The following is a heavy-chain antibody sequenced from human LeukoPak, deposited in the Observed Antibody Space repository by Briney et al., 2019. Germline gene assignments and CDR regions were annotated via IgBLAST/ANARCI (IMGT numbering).Heavy chain of an antibody. D-gene: IGHD6-19*01. V-gene: IGHV3-30*18. Sequence: GGSLRLSCAASGFNFTMYGNHWVRQAPGKGLEWVAVISPDGNNQYYAHYVKDRFTISRDNSKNTVYLQMTSLRTDDTAVYYCAKDQIGWAPGYVSGPLDQWGQGTLVTVSS. CDR2: ISPDGNNQ. CDR3: AKDQIGWAPGYVSGPLDQ. CDR1: GFNFTMYG. J-gene: IGHJ4*02.